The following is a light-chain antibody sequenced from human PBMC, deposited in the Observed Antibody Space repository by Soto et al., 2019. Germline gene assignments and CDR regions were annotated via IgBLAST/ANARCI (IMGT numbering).Light chain of an antibody. CDR1: SGHSNYA. CDR3: QTWGTGIRV. Sequence: QSVLTQSPSASASLGASVKLTCTLSSGHSNYAIAWHQQQPEKGPRYLMKVKSDGSHRKGDGIPDRFSGSSSGAQRYLTISSLQDEDDSDSYCQTWGTGIRVFGTGTKLTVL. V-gene: IGLV4-69*01. J-gene: IGLJ1*01. CDR2: VKSDGSH.